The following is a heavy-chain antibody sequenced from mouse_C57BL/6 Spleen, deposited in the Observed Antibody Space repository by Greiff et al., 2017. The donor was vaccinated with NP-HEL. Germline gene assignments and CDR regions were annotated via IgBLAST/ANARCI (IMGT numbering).Heavy chain of an antibody. CDR3: ARRNPDREFDY. CDR1: GYAFTNYS. J-gene: IGHJ2*01. V-gene: IGHV1-54*01. D-gene: IGHD3-3*01. CDR2: INPGSGGT. Sequence: VKLQESGAELVRPGTSVKVSCKASGYAFTNYSIEWVKQRPGQGLEWIGVINPGSGGTNYNEKFKGKATLTADKSSSTAYMQLSSLTSEDSAVYFCARRNPDREFDYWGQGTTLTVSS.